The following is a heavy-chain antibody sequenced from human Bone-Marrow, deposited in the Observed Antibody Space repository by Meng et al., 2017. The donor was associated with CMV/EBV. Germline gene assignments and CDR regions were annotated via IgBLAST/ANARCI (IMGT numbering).Heavy chain of an antibody. CDR3: ARDTLPGAIHFFDY. D-gene: IGHD2-2*01. V-gene: IGHV3-30-3*01. CDR1: EFSLSNYA. CDR2: MSSDGSDE. J-gene: IGHJ4*02. Sequence: LSLTCAASEFSLSNYAMHWVRQAPGKGLEWVAVMSSDGSDEYYADSVRGRFTISRDNSKNTLYLQMSGLRVEDTAVYYCARDTLPGAIHFFDYWGQGTLVTVSS.